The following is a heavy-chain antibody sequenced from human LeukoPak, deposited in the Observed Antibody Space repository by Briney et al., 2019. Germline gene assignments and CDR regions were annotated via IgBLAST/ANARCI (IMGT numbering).Heavy chain of an antibody. Sequence: GGSLRLSCAASGFTFRTYGMHWVRQAPGKGLEWVAFMRYDGSNEYYADSVKGRFTISRDNSNNTLYLQMNSLRAEDTAVYYCAKDYYGSGSLFDYWGQGTLVTVSS. CDR2: MRYDGSNE. J-gene: IGHJ4*02. CDR1: GFTFRTYG. D-gene: IGHD3-10*01. V-gene: IGHV3-30*02. CDR3: AKDYYGSGSLFDY.